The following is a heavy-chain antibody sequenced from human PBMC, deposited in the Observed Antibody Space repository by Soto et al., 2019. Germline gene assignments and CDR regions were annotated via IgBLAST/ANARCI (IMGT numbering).Heavy chain of an antibody. Sequence: GGSLRLSCAASVFTFSSYGMHWVRQSPGKGLEWVAVISYDGSNEYYAESVKGRLTISRDNSKNTLYLQMKSLRAEDTAVYYCAKERQQLVHNYYYYGMDVWGQGTTVTVSS. CDR1: VFTFSSYG. CDR2: ISYDGSNE. V-gene: IGHV3-30*18. D-gene: IGHD6-13*01. CDR3: AKERQQLVHNYYYYGMDV. J-gene: IGHJ6*02.